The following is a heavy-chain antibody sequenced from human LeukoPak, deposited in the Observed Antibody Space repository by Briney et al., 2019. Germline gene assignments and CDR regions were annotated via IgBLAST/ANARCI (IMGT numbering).Heavy chain of an antibody. J-gene: IGHJ4*02. CDR1: GFTFSGYW. D-gene: IGHD1-1*01. Sequence: GGSLRLSCAASGFTFSGYWMNWVRQTPGKGLEWVSIIYSGGSTYYADSVKGRFTISRDNSKNTLYLQMNSLRVEDTAVYCCARGDGTGLDSWGQGTLVTVSS. V-gene: IGHV3-53*01. CDR3: ARGDGTGLDS. CDR2: IYSGGST.